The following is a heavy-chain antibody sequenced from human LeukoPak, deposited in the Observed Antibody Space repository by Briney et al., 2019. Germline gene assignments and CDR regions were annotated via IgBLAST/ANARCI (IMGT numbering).Heavy chain of an antibody. CDR1: GFTFSSYS. V-gene: IGHV3-21*01. CDR2: ISSSSSYI. Sequence: PGGSLRLSCAASGFTFSSYSMNWVRQAPGKGLEWVSSISSSSSYIYYADSVKGRFTISRDNAKNSLYLQMNSLRAEDTAVYYCAREAVAFPYFDYWGQGTLVTVSS. J-gene: IGHJ4*02. D-gene: IGHD6-19*01. CDR3: AREAVAFPYFDY.